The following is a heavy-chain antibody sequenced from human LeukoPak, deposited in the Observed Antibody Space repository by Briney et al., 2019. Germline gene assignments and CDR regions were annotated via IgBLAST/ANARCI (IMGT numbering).Heavy chain of an antibody. Sequence: AASVKVSCKASGYTFTTYGISWVRQAPGQGLEWMGIINPSGGSTSYAQKFQGRVTMTRDMSTSTVYMELSSLRSEDTAVYYCARARGELWFGELFPMDVWGKGTTVTVSS. CDR2: INPSGGST. CDR1: GYTFTTYG. D-gene: IGHD3-10*01. J-gene: IGHJ6*04. CDR3: ARARGELWFGELFPMDV. V-gene: IGHV1-46*01.